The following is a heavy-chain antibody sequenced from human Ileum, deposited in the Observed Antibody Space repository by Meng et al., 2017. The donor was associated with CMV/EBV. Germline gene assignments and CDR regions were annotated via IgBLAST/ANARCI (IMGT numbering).Heavy chain of an antibody. CDR1: GFMFSKYA. J-gene: IGHJ4*02. D-gene: IGHD1-26*01. CDR2: TTGSGDST. CDR3: TKGRGLLASASNY. Sequence: ASGFMFSKYAMSWVRQAPGKGLEWVSSTTGSGDSTYYADSVKGRFTISRDNSKNTLYLQMNSLRAEDTAIYYCTKGRGLLASASNYWGQGTLVTVSS. V-gene: IGHV3-23*01.